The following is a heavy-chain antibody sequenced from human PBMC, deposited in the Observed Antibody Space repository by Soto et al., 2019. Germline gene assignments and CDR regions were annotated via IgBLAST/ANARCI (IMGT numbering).Heavy chain of an antibody. V-gene: IGHV4-31*03. D-gene: IGHD2-2*01. CDR2: IYYSGST. CDR1: GGSISSGGYY. Sequence: SETLSLTCTVSGGSISSGGYYWSWIRQHPGKGLEWIGYIYYSGSTYYNPSLKSRVTISVDTSKNQFSLKLSSVTAADTAVYYCARAGYCSSTSCYAAFAAAFDIWGQGTMVTVSS. CDR3: ARAGYCSSTSCYAAFAAAFDI. J-gene: IGHJ3*02.